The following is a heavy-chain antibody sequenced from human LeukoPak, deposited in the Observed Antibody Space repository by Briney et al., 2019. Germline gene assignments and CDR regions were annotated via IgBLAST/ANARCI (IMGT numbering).Heavy chain of an antibody. D-gene: IGHD3-16*01. CDR2: ISSSSSYI. V-gene: IGHV3-21*01. CDR1: GFTFSSYE. Sequence: PGGSLRLSCAASGFTFSSYEMNWVRQAPGKGLEWVSSISSSSSYIYYADSVKGRFTISRDNAKNSLYLQMNSLRAEDTAVYYCARGGDMITFGGVNPFDYWGQGTLVTVSS. CDR3: ARGGDMITFGGVNPFDY. J-gene: IGHJ4*02.